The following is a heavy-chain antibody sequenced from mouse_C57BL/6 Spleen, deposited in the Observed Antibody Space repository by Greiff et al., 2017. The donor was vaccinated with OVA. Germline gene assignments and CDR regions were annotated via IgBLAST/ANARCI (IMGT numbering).Heavy chain of an antibody. CDR2: IDPEDGDT. CDR3: TSVYSNYGAAMDY. D-gene: IGHD2-5*01. V-gene: IGHV14-1*01. J-gene: IGHJ4*01. CDR1: GFNIKDYY. Sequence: EVKLLESGAELVRPGASVKLSCTASGFNIKDYYMHWVKQRPEQGLEWIGRIDPEDGDTEYAPKFQGKATMTADTSSNTAYLQLSSLTSEDTAVYYCTSVYSNYGAAMDYWGQGTSVTVSS.